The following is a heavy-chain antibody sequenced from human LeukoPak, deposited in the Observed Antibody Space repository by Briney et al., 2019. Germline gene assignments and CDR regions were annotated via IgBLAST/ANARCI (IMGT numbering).Heavy chain of an antibody. Sequence: SETLSLTCTVSGGSISSYYWSWIRQPPGKGLEWIGYIYTSGSTNYNPSLKSRVTISVDTSKNQFSLKLSSVTAADTAVYYCALTIAAAGYYFDYGGQGTLVTVSS. CDR2: IYTSGST. CDR3: ALTIAAAGYYFDY. V-gene: IGHV4-4*09. J-gene: IGHJ4*02. CDR1: GGSISSYY. D-gene: IGHD6-13*01.